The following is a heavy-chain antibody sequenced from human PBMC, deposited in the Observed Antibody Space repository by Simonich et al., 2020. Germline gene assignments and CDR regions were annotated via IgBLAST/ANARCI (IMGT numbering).Heavy chain of an antibody. J-gene: IGHJ6*02. V-gene: IGHV4-38-2*01. CDR3: ARVGYSNYYYYGMDV. D-gene: IGHD6-13*01. Sequence: QVQLQESGPGLVKPSETLSLTCAVSGYSISSGYYWGWIRQPPGKGLEWIGSIYHRGGTYHNPSLTRRVTISVDTSKNQFSLKLSSVTAADTAVYYCARVGYSNYYYYGMDVWGQGTTVTVSS. CDR1: GYSISSGYY. CDR2: IYHRGGT.